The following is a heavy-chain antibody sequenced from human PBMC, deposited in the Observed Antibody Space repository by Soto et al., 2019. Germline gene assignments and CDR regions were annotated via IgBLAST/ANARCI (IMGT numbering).Heavy chain of an antibody. CDR1: GFTFSSNW. V-gene: IGHV3-74*01. CDR3: ARDGEGF. J-gene: IGHJ4*02. D-gene: IGHD2-21*01. CDR2: INPDGSST. Sequence: GGSLRLSCAASGFTFSSNWMHWVRRVPGRGLVWVSRINPDGSSTNYVDSVEGRFTISRDNAKNTLYLQMGSLRVEDTAVYYCARDGEGFWGQGTLVTVSS.